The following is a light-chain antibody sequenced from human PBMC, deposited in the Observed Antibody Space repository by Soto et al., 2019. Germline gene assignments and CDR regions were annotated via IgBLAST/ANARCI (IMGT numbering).Light chain of an antibody. Sequence: VLTQSPGTLSLSPGERATLSCRASQSISNTYLAWYQQKPGQAPRLLIYDASSRATGIPDRFGGSGSGTDFTLTISRLEPEDFAVYYCQQYGSFPRTFGQGTKVDIK. V-gene: IGKV3-20*01. CDR3: QQYGSFPRT. CDR2: DAS. CDR1: QSISNTY. J-gene: IGKJ1*01.